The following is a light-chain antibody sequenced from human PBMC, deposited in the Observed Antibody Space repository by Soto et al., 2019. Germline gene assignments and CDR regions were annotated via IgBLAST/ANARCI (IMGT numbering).Light chain of an antibody. J-gene: IGKJ1*01. CDR1: QTISSW. Sequence: DIQMTQSPSTLSGSVGDRVTITCRASQTISSWLAWYQQKPGKAPKLLIYKASTLKSGVPSRFSGSGSGKEFTLNISSMQPDDFATYYCQHYNSYSEAFAQGTKVDLK. V-gene: IGKV1-5*03. CDR2: KAS. CDR3: QHYNSYSEA.